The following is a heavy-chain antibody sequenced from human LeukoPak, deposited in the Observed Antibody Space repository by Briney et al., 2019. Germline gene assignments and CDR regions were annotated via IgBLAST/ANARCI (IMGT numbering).Heavy chain of an antibody. Sequence: SETLSLTCTVSGGSISSYDWSWIRQPPGKGLEWIGYIYYSGSTNYNPSLKSRVTISVDTSKNQFSLKLSSVTAADTAVYYCARLGSGTNNWFDPWGQGTLVTVSS. CDR3: ARLGSGTNNWFDP. D-gene: IGHD1-26*01. V-gene: IGHV4-59*01. J-gene: IGHJ5*02. CDR2: IYYSGST. CDR1: GGSISSYD.